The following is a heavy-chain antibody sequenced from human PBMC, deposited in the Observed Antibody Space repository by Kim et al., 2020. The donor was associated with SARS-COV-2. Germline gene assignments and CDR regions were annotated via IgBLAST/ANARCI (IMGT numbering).Heavy chain of an antibody. CDR3: ARHSHHGGGVAY. CDR1: GGSISSYY. CDR2: IYYSGST. J-gene: IGHJ4*02. Sequence: SETLSPTCTVSGGSISSYYWSWIRQPPGKGLEWIGYIYYSGSTNYNPSLKSRVTISVDTSKNQFSLKLSSVTAADTAVYYCARHSHHGGGVAYWGQGTLVTVSS. V-gene: IGHV4-59*08.